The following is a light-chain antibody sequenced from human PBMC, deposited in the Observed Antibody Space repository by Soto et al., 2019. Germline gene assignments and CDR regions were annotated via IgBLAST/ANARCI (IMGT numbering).Light chain of an antibody. CDR3: QQYKSNPNT. J-gene: IGKJ4*01. V-gene: IGKV1-5*03. CDR2: EAS. CDR1: QSVISW. Sequence: DIQMTQSPSTLSASVGDRVTISCRASQSVISWLAWYQQKPGKAPKVLIYEASNLKSGVPSRFSGSGSGTEFTLTISSLQPDDFATYYCQQYKSNPNTFGGGTKVEI.